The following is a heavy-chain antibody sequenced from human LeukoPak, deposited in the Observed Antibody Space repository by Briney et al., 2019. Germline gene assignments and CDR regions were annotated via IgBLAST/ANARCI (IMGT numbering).Heavy chain of an antibody. CDR2: MSPDGNKK. Sequence: PGGSLRLSCAASGFTFSDYNMHWVRQAPGKGLDWVSLMSPDGNKKYYADSVKGRFTISRDNSKNTVDLQLNSLRAEDTAVYYCARDLIWRYTFDYGGQGTLVTVSS. CDR3: ARDLIWRYTFDY. CDR1: GFTFSDYN. V-gene: IGHV3-30-3*01. J-gene: IGHJ4*02. D-gene: IGHD3-3*01.